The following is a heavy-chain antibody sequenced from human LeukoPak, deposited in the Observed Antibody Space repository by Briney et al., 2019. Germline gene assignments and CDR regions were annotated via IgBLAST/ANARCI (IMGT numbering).Heavy chain of an antibody. J-gene: IGHJ3*02. D-gene: IGHD3-16*01. CDR3: GSPDGYYDYVWGSPGAFDI. V-gene: IGHV4-4*07. Sequence: PSETLSLTCSVFGAFISDYHWNWIRQPAGKGLEWIGRVYANESANYSPSLKSRVTMSVDSSRNQFSLKLSSVIAADTAVYYCGSPDGYYDYVWGSPGAFDIWGQGTMVTVSS. CDR1: GAFISDYH. CDR2: VYANESA.